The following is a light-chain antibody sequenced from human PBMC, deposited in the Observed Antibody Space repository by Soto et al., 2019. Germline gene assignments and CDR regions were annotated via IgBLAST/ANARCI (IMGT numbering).Light chain of an antibody. CDR1: SSDVGGYNY. V-gene: IGLV2-14*01. J-gene: IGLJ1*01. CDR3: SSNTSSSPYV. Sequence: QSALTQPASVSGSPGQSITISCTGTSSDVGGYNYVSWYQQHPGKAPKLMIYDVSNRPSGVSNRYSGSKSGNTASLTISGLQADDDADYSCSSNTSSSPYVFGTGTKLTVL. CDR2: DVS.